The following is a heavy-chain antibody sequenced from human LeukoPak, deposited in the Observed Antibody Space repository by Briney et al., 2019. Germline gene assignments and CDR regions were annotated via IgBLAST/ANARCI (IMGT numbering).Heavy chain of an antibody. Sequence: GGSLRLSCAASGFTFSSYGMHWVRQAPGKGLEWVAVISYDGSNKYYADSVKGRFTISRDNSKNTLYLQMNSLRAEDTAVYYCARRRGVVPADIPDAFDIWGQGTMVTVSS. CDR2: ISYDGSNK. CDR3: ARRRGVVPADIPDAFDI. D-gene: IGHD2-2*02. J-gene: IGHJ3*02. CDR1: GFTFSSYG. V-gene: IGHV3-30*03.